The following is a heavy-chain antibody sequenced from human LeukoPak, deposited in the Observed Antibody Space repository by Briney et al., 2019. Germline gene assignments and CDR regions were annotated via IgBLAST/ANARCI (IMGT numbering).Heavy chain of an antibody. CDR2: IYTSGST. D-gene: IGHD5-18*01. CDR3: VSGGYSYGYDEFDY. Sequence: PSETLSLTCTVSGGSISSYYWSWIRQPAGKGLEWIGRIYTSGSTNYNPSLKSRVTMSVDTSKNQFSLKLSSVTAADTAVYYCVSGGYSYGYDEFDYWGQGTLVTVSS. V-gene: IGHV4-4*07. CDR1: GGSISSYY. J-gene: IGHJ4*02.